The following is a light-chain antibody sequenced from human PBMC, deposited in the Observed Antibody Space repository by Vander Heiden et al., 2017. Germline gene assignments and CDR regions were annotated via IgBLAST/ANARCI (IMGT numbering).Light chain of an antibody. CDR3: QQYNNWPPIT. J-gene: IGKJ5*01. V-gene: IGKV3-15*01. Sequence: PGERATLSCRASQSVSSNLAWYQQKPGQAPRLLIYGASTRATGIPARFSGSGSGTEFTLTISSLQSEDFAVYYCQQYNNWPPITFGQGTRLEIK. CDR2: GAS. CDR1: QSVSSN.